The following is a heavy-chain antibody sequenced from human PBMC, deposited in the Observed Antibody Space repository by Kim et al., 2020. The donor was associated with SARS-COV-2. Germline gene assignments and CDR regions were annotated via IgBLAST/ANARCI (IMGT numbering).Heavy chain of an antibody. CDR3: ARGGNYYDSSGYYSNFDY. V-gene: IGHV4-61*01. J-gene: IGHJ4*02. D-gene: IGHD3-22*01. Sequence: SETLSLTCTVSGGSVSSGSYYWSWIRQPPGKGLEWIGYIYYSGSTNYNPSLKSRVTISVDTSKNQFSLKLSSVTAADTAVYYCARGGNYYDSSGYYSNFDYWGQGTLVTVSS. CDR1: GGSVSSGSYY. CDR2: IYYSGST.